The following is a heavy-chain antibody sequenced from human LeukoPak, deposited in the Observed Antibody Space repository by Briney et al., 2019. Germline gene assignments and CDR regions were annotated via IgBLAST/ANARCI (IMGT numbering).Heavy chain of an antibody. Sequence: SQTLSLTCTVSGDSISSGDYYWSWIRQPAGKGLEWIGRISSSGSTNYNPSLKSRVTISVDTSKNHFSLKLNSVTAADTAVYYCARLSGYSSRWGQGTLVTVSS. D-gene: IGHD3-22*01. CDR3: ARLSGYSSR. V-gene: IGHV4-61*02. CDR1: GDSISSGDYY. CDR2: ISSSGST. J-gene: IGHJ4*02.